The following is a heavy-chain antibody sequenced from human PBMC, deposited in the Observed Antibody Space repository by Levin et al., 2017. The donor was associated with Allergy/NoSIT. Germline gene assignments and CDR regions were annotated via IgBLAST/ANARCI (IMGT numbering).Heavy chain of an antibody. V-gene: IGHV5-51*01. Sequence: GGSLILSCQGSGYSFSSYWIGWVRQMPGKGLEWMGIIYPGDSDTRYSPSFQGQVTISADKSISTAYLQWSSLKASDTAIYYCARRGTRDYYYYMDVWGKGTTVTVSS. CDR1: GYSFSSYW. CDR3: ARRGTRDYYYYMDV. CDR2: IYPGDSDT. D-gene: IGHD1-1*01. J-gene: IGHJ6*03.